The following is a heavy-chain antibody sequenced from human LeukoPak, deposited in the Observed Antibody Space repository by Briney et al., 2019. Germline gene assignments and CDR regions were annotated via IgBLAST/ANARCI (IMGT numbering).Heavy chain of an antibody. D-gene: IGHD3-10*01. J-gene: IGHJ6*02. CDR1: GYTFTGYY. V-gene: IGHV1-2*02. Sequence: ASVKVSCKASGYTFTGYYMHWVRQAPGQGLEWMGWINPNSGGTNYAQKFQGRVTMTRDMSISTAYMELSRLRSDDTAVYYCGITMVRGVLFGMDVWGQGTTVTVSS. CDR3: GITMVRGVLFGMDV. CDR2: INPNSGGT.